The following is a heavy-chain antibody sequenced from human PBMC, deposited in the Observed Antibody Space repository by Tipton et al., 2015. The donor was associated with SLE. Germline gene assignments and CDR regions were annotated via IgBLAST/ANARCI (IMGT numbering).Heavy chain of an antibody. CDR1: GFTFTSYD. CDR2: ISYDGRNK. Sequence: SLRLSCAASGFTFTSYDMHWVRQAPGKGLEWVAVISYDGRNKYYADSVKGRFTTSRDNSKNTLYLQMNSLGREDSAVYYCAKSLLDYVRTLDIWGQGTMVTVSS. V-gene: IGHV3-30*04. D-gene: IGHD4-17*01. CDR3: AKSLLDYVRTLDI. J-gene: IGHJ3*02.